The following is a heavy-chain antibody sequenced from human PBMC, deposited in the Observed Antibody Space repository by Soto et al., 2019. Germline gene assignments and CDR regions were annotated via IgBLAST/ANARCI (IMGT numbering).Heavy chain of an antibody. CDR2: IYYSGST. CDR1: GGSISSYY. V-gene: IGHV4-59*01. J-gene: IGHJ4*02. CDR3: AGGDYYDISGAVDY. Sequence: SETLSLTCTVSGGSISSYYWSWIRQPPGKVLEWIVYIYYSGSTNYNPSLKSRVTISVDTSKNQCSLKLSSVTAADTAVYYCAGGDYYDISGAVDYWGQGTLVTVSS. D-gene: IGHD3-22*01.